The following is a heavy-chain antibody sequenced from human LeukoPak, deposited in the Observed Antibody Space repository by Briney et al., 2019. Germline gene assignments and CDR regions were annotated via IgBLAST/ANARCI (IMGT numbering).Heavy chain of an antibody. J-gene: IGHJ4*02. CDR3: ARHVDGSGWYDYFDY. D-gene: IGHD6-19*01. CDR1: GGSISSRSYY. Sequence: PSETLSLTCTVSGGSISSRSYYWGWIRQPPGKGLEWIGSMYYSGSTYYNPSLKSRVTISVDTSKSQSSLRLSSVTAADTSVYYCARHVDGSGWYDYFDYWGQGALVTVSS. V-gene: IGHV4-39*01. CDR2: MYYSGST.